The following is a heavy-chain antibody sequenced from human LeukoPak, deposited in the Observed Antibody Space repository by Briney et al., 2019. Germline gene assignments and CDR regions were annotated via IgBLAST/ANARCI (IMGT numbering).Heavy chain of an antibody. J-gene: IGHJ4*02. Sequence: GGSLRLSCAASGFTFSDHYMDWIRQAPGKGLEWVARIRNKANSYTTEYAASVEGRFTISRDDSKNSLYLQMNSLKTEDTAVYYCTRYQLPVRYFDYWGQGTLVTVSA. CDR1: GFTFSDHY. CDR2: IRNKANSYTT. CDR3: TRYQLPVRYFDY. D-gene: IGHD2-2*01. V-gene: IGHV3-72*01.